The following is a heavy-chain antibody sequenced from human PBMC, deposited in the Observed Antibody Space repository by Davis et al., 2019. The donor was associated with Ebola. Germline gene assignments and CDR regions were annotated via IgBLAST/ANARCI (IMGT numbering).Heavy chain of an antibody. CDR1: GFTFSSYA. D-gene: IGHD2-15*01. Sequence: PGGSLRLSCAASGFTFSSYAMSWVRQAPGKGLEWVSSISSSSSYIYYADSVKGRFTISRDNAKNSLYLQLNTLRDEDTAVYFCVSAGWDHWGQGTLVTVSS. V-gene: IGHV3-21*06. CDR2: ISSSSSYI. CDR3: VSAGWDH. J-gene: IGHJ4*02.